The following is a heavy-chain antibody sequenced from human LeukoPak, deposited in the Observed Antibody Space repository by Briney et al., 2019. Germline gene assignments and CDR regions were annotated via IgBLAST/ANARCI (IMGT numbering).Heavy chain of an antibody. Sequence: SETLSLTCTVSGGSISSSSYYWGWIRQPPGKGLEWIGSIYYSGSTYYNPSLKSRVTISVDTSKNQFSLKLSSVTAADTAVYYCARDRSGSYDWGQGILVTVSS. CDR2: IYYSGST. CDR3: ARDRSGSYD. CDR1: GGSISSSSYY. D-gene: IGHD1-26*01. J-gene: IGHJ4*02. V-gene: IGHV4-39*07.